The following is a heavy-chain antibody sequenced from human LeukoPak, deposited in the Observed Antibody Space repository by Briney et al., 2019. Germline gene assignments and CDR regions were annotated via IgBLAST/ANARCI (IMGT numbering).Heavy chain of an antibody. CDR1: GGTFTSYA. Sequence: ASVKVSCKASGGTFTSYATSWVRQAPGQGLEWMGRIIPIFGTANYAQKFQGRVTITPDESTSTAYMELSSLRSEDTAVYYCARGADVVYFDYWGQGTLVTVSS. CDR2: IIPIFGTA. J-gene: IGHJ4*02. CDR3: ARGADVVYFDY. D-gene: IGHD2-21*01. V-gene: IGHV1-69*13.